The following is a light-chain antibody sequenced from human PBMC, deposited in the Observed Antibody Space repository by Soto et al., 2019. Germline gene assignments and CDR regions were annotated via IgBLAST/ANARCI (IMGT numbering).Light chain of an antibody. V-gene: IGLV2-14*03. CDR3: SAFTGPTYG. Sequence: QSALTQPASVSGSPGQSITISCTGTSSDVGGNKYVSWYQHYPGKSPKLLICDVSNRPSGVSNRFSGSKSGNTASLTISGLQAEDEADYYCSAFTGPTYGFGTGTKLTVL. CDR2: DVS. J-gene: IGLJ1*01. CDR1: SSDVGGNKY.